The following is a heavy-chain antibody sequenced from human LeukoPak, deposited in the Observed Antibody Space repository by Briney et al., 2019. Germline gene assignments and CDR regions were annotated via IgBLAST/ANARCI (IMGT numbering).Heavy chain of an antibody. CDR3: ARLGIAAAGRYYYYYGMDV. V-gene: IGHV5-10-1*01. J-gene: IGHJ6*04. CDR1: GYSFTSYW. Sequence: GESLRISCKGSGYSFTSYWISWVRQMPGKGLEWMGRIDPSDSYTNYGPSFQGHVTISADKSISAAYLQWSSLKASGTAMYYCARLGIAAAGRYYYYYGMDVWGKGTTVTVSS. CDR2: IDPSDSYT. D-gene: IGHD6-13*01.